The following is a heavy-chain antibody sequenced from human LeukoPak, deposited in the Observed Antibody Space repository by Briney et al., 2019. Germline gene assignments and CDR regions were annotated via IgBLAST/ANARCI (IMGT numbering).Heavy chain of an antibody. D-gene: IGHD5-18*01. CDR2: IKSDGRST. Sequence: PGGSLRLSCAASGFTFSNYWMHWVRQAPGKGLMWVSRIKSDGRSTDYADSVKGRFTISRDNAKNMFYLQMNSLRAEDTAVYYCARGNTATAGIDCWGQGTLVTVSS. V-gene: IGHV3-74*01. CDR3: ARGNTATAGIDC. J-gene: IGHJ4*02. CDR1: GFTFSNYW.